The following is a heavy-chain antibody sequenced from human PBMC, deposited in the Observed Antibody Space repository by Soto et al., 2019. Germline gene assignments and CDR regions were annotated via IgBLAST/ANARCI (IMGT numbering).Heavy chain of an antibody. CDR2: TYHSGNP. CDR1: GDTISTGGYT. J-gene: IGHJ4*02. Sequence: SETLSLTCDVSGDTISTGGYTWAWIRQPPGKALEWIGHTYHSGNPYYKTSLKNRVTKSVDTSKNQFSLKMSSVTAADTAVYYCARGYSGYGPMMGLLAYWGQGTLVTVSS. V-gene: IGHV4-30-2*03. CDR3: ARGYSGYGPMMGLLAY. D-gene: IGHD5-12*01.